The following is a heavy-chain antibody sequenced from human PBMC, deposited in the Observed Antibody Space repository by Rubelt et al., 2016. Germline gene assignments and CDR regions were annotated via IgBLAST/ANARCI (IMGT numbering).Heavy chain of an antibody. J-gene: IGHJ5*02. CDR2: MSYTGNT. Sequence: VQLLQSGPGLVKPSETLSLTCTVSGGSISPFSWSRIRQPPGKGLAWLGYMSYTGNTHSTSSLRGRLSISIYTSVNRFSPTLTAVTAAVTAVYYCARHRTTMVRGVIGGWFDPWGQGTLVTVSS. CDR3: ARHRTTMVRGVIGGWFDP. V-gene: IGHV4-59*13. CDR1: GGSISPFS. D-gene: IGHD3-10*01.